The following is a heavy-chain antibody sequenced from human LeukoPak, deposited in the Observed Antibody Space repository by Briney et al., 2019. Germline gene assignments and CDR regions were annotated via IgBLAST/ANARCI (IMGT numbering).Heavy chain of an antibody. CDR1: GGSFSGYY. CDR2: INHSGST. D-gene: IGHD3-16*01. CDR3: ARYEVYYYYGMDV. V-gene: IGHV4-34*01. J-gene: IGHJ6*02. Sequence: TSETLSLTCAVYGGSFSGYYWSWIRQPPGKGLEWIGEINHSGSTNYNPSLKSRVTISVDTSKNQFSLKLSSVTAADTAVYYCARYEVYYYYGMDVWGQGTTVTASS.